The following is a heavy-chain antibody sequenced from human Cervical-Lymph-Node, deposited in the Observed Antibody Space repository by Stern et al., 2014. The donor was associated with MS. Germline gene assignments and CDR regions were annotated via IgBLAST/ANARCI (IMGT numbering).Heavy chain of an antibody. Sequence: QVQLVQSEAEVKKPGASVKVSCQASGHTFTGYYMQWVRQAPGQGLEWMGRIHPNTGDTNYAQKFQDRVTITRDTSITTAYMELSRLTSDDTAVYYCVRDPHLDYFGMDVWGQGTTVIVSS. CDR3: VRDPHLDYFGMDV. J-gene: IGHJ6*02. V-gene: IGHV1-2*06. CDR1: GHTFTGYY. CDR2: IHPNTGDT.